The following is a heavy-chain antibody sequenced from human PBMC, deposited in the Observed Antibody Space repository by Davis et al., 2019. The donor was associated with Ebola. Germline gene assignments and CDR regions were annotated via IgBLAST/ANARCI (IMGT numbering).Heavy chain of an antibody. CDR3: ARDSGPRRRYYYYGMDV. V-gene: IGHV3-69-1*01. J-gene: IGHJ6*02. CDR1: GFTVSSNY. Sequence: GESLKISCAASGFTVSSNYMSWVRQAPGKGLEWVSYISSSSTIYYADSVKGRFTISRDNAKNSLYLQMNSLRAEDTAVYYCARDSGPRRRYYYYGMDVWGQGTTVTVSS. CDR2: ISSSSTI. D-gene: IGHD6-6*01.